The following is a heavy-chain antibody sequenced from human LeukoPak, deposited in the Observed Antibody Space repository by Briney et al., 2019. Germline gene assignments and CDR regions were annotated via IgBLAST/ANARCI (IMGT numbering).Heavy chain of an antibody. CDR1: GGTFSSYA. CDR3: ARERGGAVAGTFDY. D-gene: IGHD6-19*01. Sequence: ASVKVSCKASGGTFSSYAISWVRPAPGQGLEWMGRIIPTLGIANHAQKFQGRVTITADKYTGPAYMELGSLRSEDTAVYYCARERGGAVAGTFDYWGQGTLVTVSS. CDR2: IIPTLGIA. J-gene: IGHJ4*02. V-gene: IGHV1-69*04.